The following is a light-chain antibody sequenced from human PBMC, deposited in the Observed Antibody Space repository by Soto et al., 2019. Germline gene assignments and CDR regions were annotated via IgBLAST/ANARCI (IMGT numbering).Light chain of an antibody. J-gene: IGKJ1*01. CDR3: QQHYRPST. CDR2: WAS. Sequence: DIVMTQSPDSLAVSLGERATINCKSSQSVLYSSNNKNYLAWYQQKPGQPPKLLIYWASTRESGVPDRFSGSGSGTDFTLTISSLQAEDVALYYCQQHYRPSTFGQGTKVEIK. CDR1: QSVLYSSNNKNY. V-gene: IGKV4-1*01.